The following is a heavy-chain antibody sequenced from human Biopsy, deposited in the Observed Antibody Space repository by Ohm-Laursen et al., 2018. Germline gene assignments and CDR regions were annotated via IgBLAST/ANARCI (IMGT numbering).Heavy chain of an antibody. CDR2: IVPVLGHL. CDR3: AADADGYYTEFDY. D-gene: IGHD3-3*01. J-gene: IGHJ4*02. Sequence: ASVKVSCKASGYTFINYGFSWVRQAPGQGLEWVGRIVPVLGHLNYAQRFQGRVSITADKSTSYVFMELSRLTSGDTAVYYCAADADGYYTEFDYWGPGTLVTVSS. V-gene: IGHV1-69*04. CDR1: GYTFINYG.